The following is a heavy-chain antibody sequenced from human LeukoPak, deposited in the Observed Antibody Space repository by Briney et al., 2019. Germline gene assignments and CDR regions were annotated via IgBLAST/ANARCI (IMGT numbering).Heavy chain of an antibody. CDR2: IYRSGST. Sequence: PSETLSLTCAVSGDSISSDNWWSWVHQTPGKGLEWIGEIYRSGSTNYNPSLKSRVTISLDKSNNQFSLNLTSVTAADTAVYYCARQGSLVGATGRFYDYWGQGTLVTVSS. V-gene: IGHV4-4*02. CDR1: GDSISSDNW. J-gene: IGHJ4*02. D-gene: IGHD1-26*01. CDR3: ARQGSLVGATGRFYDY.